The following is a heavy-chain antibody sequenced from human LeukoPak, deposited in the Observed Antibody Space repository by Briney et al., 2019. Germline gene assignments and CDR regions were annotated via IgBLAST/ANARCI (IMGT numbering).Heavy chain of an antibody. Sequence: ASVKVSCKASGYTFTSYYKHWVRQAPGQGLEWMGIINPSGGSTSYAQKFQGRVTMTRDTSTSTVYMELSSLRSEDTAVYYCAREAGYYDSSGYYYHVSLGYWGQGTLVTVSS. J-gene: IGHJ4*02. CDR1: GYTFTSYY. D-gene: IGHD3-22*01. CDR2: INPSGGST. CDR3: AREAGYYDSSGYYYHVSLGY. V-gene: IGHV1-46*01.